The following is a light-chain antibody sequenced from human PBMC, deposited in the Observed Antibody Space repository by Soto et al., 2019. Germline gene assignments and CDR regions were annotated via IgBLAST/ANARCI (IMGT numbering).Light chain of an antibody. J-gene: IGKJ5*01. CDR2: DAS. CDR1: QSAISN. CDR3: QQRDSWPIT. V-gene: IGKV3-15*01. Sequence: EIVMTQSPATLSVSPGERATLSCRASQSAISNLAWYQQKPGQTPRLLIYDASTRATDIPARFSGSGSGTDFTLTINSLEPEDFAVYYCQQRDSWPITFGQGTRLEI.